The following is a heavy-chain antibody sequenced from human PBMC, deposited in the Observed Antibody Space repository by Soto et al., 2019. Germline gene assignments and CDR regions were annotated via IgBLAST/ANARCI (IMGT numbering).Heavy chain of an antibody. J-gene: IGHJ4*02. CDR2: INHSGST. D-gene: IGHD3-22*01. Sequence: SETLSLTCAVDGGSFSGYYWSWIRQPPGKGLEWIGEINHSGSTNYNPSLRSRVTISVDTSKNQFSLKLSSVTAADTAVYYCARGPGTYYYDSSRRGFDYWGQGTLVTVSS. CDR3: ARGPGTYYYDSSRRGFDY. CDR1: GGSFSGYY. V-gene: IGHV4-34*01.